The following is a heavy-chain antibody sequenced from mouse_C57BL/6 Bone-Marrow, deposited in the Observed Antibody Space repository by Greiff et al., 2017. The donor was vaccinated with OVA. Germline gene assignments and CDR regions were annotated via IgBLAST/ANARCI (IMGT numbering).Heavy chain of an antibody. CDR1: GFTFSDYY. CDR2: ISNGGGST. J-gene: IGHJ1*03. CDR3: ARQTYGNWYFDV. V-gene: IGHV5-12*01. D-gene: IGHD2-1*01. Sequence: EVHLVESGGGLVQPGGSLKLSCAASGFTFSDYYMYWVRQTPEKRLEWVAYISNGGGSTYYPDTVKGRFTISRDNAKNTLYLQMSRLKSEDTAMYYCARQTYGNWYFDVWGTGTTVTVSS.